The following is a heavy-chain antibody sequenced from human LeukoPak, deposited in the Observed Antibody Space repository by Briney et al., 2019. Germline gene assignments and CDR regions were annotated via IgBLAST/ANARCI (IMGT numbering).Heavy chain of an antibody. D-gene: IGHD3-10*01. Sequence: GESLKISCKGSGCSFTSYWIGWVRQMPGKGLEWMGIIYPGDSDTRYSPSFQGQVTISADKSISTAYLQWSSLKASDTAMYYCARHGPGITMVRGVHWYFDLWGRGTLVTVSS. CDR1: GCSFTSYW. CDR3: ARHGPGITMVRGVHWYFDL. CDR2: IYPGDSDT. J-gene: IGHJ2*01. V-gene: IGHV5-51*01.